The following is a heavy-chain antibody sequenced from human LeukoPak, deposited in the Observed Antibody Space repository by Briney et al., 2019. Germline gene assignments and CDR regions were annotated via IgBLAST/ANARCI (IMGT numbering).Heavy chain of an antibody. CDR2: INHSGST. Sequence: GSLRLSCAASGFTFSSYEMNWVRQAPGKGLEWIGEINHSGSTNYNPSLKSRVTISVDTSKNQFSLNLRSVTAADTAVYYCARGGSGWYYDMWGQGTLVTVSS. D-gene: IGHD6-19*01. J-gene: IGHJ4*02. V-gene: IGHV4-34*01. CDR3: ARGGSGWYYDM. CDR1: GFTFSSYE.